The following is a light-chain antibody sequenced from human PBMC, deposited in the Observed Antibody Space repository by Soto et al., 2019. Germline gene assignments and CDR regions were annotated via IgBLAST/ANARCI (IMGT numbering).Light chain of an antibody. CDR2: GAS. V-gene: IGKV3-20*01. CDR1: QSVSSGY. Sequence: EIVLTQSPVTLSLSPRERATLSCLASQSVSSGYLAWYQQKPSQAPRLLIYGASNRATGIPDRFSGSGSGTDFTLTISRLEPEDFAVYYCQQYGSSPRTFGQGTKV. J-gene: IGKJ1*01. CDR3: QQYGSSPRT.